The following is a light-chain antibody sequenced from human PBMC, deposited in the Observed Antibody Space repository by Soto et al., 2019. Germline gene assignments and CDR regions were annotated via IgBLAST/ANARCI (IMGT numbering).Light chain of an antibody. V-gene: IGKV3-11*01. J-gene: IGKJ5*01. CDR3: QQHFNGPIT. CDR1: QSISSF. Sequence: EIVLTQSPATLSLSPGERATLSCRARQSISSFLACYQQKPGQAPRLLIYGASNRATGIPARFSGSGSGTDFTLTISSLEPEDFAVHYCQQHFNGPITFGQGTRLEIK. CDR2: GAS.